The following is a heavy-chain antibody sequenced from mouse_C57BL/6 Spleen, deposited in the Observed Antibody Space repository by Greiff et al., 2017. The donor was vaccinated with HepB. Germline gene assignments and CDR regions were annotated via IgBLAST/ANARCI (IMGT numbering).Heavy chain of an antibody. J-gene: IGHJ4*01. Sequence: QVQLQQSGTELVKPGASVKLSCKASGYTFTSYWMHWVKQRPGQGLEWIGNINPSNGGTNYNEKFKSKATLTVDKSSSTAYMQLSSLTSEDSAVYYCARPLITTVVEDAMDYWGQGTSVTVSS. D-gene: IGHD1-1*01. CDR2: INPSNGGT. V-gene: IGHV1-53*01. CDR1: GYTFTSYW. CDR3: ARPLITTVVEDAMDY.